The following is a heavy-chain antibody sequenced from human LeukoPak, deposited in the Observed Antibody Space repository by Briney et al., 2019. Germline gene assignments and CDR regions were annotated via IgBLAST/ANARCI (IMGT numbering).Heavy chain of an antibody. Sequence: SVKVFCKASGGTFSSYAISWVRQASGQGLELMGRIIPIFGTANYAQKFQGRVTITTDESRSLVYMDLSSLRSEDTAVYYGARTDYDFWSGNTGGAFDIWGQGTMVTVSS. J-gene: IGHJ3*02. D-gene: IGHD3-3*01. CDR1: GGTFSSYA. V-gene: IGHV1-69*05. CDR2: IIPIFGTA. CDR3: ARTDYDFWSGNTGGAFDI.